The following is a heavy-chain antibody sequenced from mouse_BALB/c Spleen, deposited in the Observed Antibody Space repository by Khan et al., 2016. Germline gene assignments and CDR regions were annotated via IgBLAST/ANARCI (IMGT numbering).Heavy chain of an antibody. CDR2: ITSYNGAT. J-gene: IGHJ3*01. V-gene: IGHV1S34*01. CDR3: ASPYGSSYVGFAY. CDR1: GYSFTGYY. Sequence: LVKTGASVKISCKASGYSFTGYYMHWVKQSHGKSLEWIGYITSYNGATSYNQKFKGKPTFTVDTSSSTAYMQFNSLTSEDSAVYYCASPYGSSYVGFAYWGQGTLVTVSA. D-gene: IGHD1-1*01.